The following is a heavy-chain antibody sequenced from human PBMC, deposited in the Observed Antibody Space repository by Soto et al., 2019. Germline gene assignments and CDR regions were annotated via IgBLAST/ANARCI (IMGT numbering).Heavy chain of an antibody. CDR2: IYWNSGIV. J-gene: IGHJ6*03. CDR3: VKDEAGYMDV. V-gene: IGHV3-9*01. D-gene: IGHD6-19*01. Sequence: EVQLVESGGGLVQPGRSLRLSCAASGFTFDDYSMHWVRQAPGQGLEWVSGIYWNSGIVGYADSVKGRFTISRDNAKNSLFLPMNSLRDEDTALYYCVKDEAGYMDVWGKGTTVAVSS. CDR1: GFTFDDYS.